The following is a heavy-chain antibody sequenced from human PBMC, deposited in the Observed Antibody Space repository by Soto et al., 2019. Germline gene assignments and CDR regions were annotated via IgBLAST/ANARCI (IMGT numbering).Heavy chain of an antibody. CDR1: GFSFSRYG. J-gene: IGHJ4*02. D-gene: IGHD2-15*01. V-gene: IGHV3-33*01. CDR3: ARRLKVLLTLGC. CDR2: IWYDGSNK. Sequence: PWVTLRLSCAASGFSFSRYGMHWFRQPPGKGLEWVAVIWYDGSNKYYADSVKGRFTISRDNSKNTLYLQMNSLRAEDTAVYYCARRLKVLLTLGCWGQGPLVTVSS.